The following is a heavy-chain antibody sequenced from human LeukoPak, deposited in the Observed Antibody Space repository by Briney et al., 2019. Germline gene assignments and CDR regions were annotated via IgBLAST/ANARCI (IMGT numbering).Heavy chain of an antibody. V-gene: IGHV3-23*01. CDR1: GFTFSSYA. Sequence: GGSLRLSCAASGFTFSSYAMSWVRQAPGKGLEWVSAISGSGGSTYYADSVKGRFTISRDNSKNTLYLQMNSLRAEDTAVYYCAKAQYYDFWSGLGYWRQGTLVTVSS. CDR2: ISGSGGST. CDR3: AKAQYYDFWSGLGY. J-gene: IGHJ4*02. D-gene: IGHD3-3*01.